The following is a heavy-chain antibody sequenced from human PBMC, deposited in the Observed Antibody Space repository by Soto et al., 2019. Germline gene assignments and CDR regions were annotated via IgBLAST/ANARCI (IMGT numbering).Heavy chain of an antibody. Sequence: PSETLSLTCTVSGDAVSSVISYWSWIRQPPGKGLEWVAYIDYSGGTNYNPSLKGRVTISVDTSKNQFSLKLSSVTAAAAAVYYCAKPTGDGTGCYYFDSWGQGTMVTVSS. V-gene: IGHV4-61*01. D-gene: IGHD2-8*02. CDR2: IDYSGGT. J-gene: IGHJ4*02. CDR3: AKPTGDGTGCYYFDS. CDR1: GDAVSSVISY.